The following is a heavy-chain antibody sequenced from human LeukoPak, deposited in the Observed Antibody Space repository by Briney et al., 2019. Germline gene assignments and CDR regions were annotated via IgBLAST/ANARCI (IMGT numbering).Heavy chain of an antibody. D-gene: IGHD6-13*01. V-gene: IGHV5-51*01. J-gene: IGHJ5*01. CDR1: GYSFTSYW. Sequence: GEPLKISCKGSGYSFTSYWIGWVRQMPGKGLEWMGIIFPGDSDIRYSPSFQGQVTISVDKSISTAYLQWSSLKASDTAMFYCARSYSKNWYDYWGQGTLVTVSS. CDR3: ARSYSKNWYDY. CDR2: IFPGDSDI.